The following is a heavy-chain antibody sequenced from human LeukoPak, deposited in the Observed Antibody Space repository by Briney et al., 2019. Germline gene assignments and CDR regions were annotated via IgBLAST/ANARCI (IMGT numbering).Heavy chain of an antibody. Sequence: GGPLRLSCAASGFPFSSYSMNWVRQAPGKGLEWVSSISSSSSYIYYADSVKGRFTISRDNAKNSLYLQMNSLRAEDTAVYYCARDANYGDYFRLWGQGTLVTVSS. V-gene: IGHV3-21*01. D-gene: IGHD4-17*01. CDR1: GFPFSSYS. CDR2: ISSSSSYI. CDR3: ARDANYGDYFRL. J-gene: IGHJ4*02.